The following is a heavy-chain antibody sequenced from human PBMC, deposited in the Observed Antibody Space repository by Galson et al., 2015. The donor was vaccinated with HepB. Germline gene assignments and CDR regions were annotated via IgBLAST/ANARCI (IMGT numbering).Heavy chain of an antibody. CDR2: ISSSGSTI. J-gene: IGHJ4*02. Sequence: SLRLSCAASGFTFSSYEMNWVRQAPGKGLEWVSYISSSGSTIYYADSVKGRFTISRDDAKNSLYLQMNSLRAEDTAVYFCASGYFYDPSGYKYWGQGTLVTVSS. CDR1: GFTFSSYE. CDR3: ASGYFYDPSGYKY. D-gene: IGHD3-22*01. V-gene: IGHV3-48*03.